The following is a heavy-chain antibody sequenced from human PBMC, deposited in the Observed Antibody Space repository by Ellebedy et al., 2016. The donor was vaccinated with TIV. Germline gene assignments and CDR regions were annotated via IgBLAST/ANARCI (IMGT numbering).Heavy chain of an antibody. D-gene: IGHD2-2*01. CDR1: GFTFSNHG. CDR2: IWYDGGHT. CDR3: ARDLVLGYCTSTSCQTPGGFDY. V-gene: IGHV3-33*08. J-gene: IGHJ4*02. Sequence: GESLKISCAASGFTFSNHGMHWVRQAPGKGLEWVAVIWYDGGHTDYADSVKGRFTISRDNSENTLYLQMHSLRAEDTALYYCARDLVLGYCTSTSCQTPGGFDYWGQGTLVTVS.